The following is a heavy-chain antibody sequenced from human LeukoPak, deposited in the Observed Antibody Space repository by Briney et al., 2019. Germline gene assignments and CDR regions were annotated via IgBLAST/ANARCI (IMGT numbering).Heavy chain of an antibody. Sequence: PSETLSLTCTVPGGSISSGSYYWSWIRQPAGKGLEWIGRIYTSGSTNYNPSLKSRVTISEDTSKNQFSLKLSSVTAADTAVYYCARDRGSCSTSCYRAFDIWGQGTMVTVSS. D-gene: IGHD2-2*02. J-gene: IGHJ3*02. V-gene: IGHV4-61*02. CDR1: GGSISSGSYY. CDR2: IYTSGST. CDR3: ARDRGSCSTSCYRAFDI.